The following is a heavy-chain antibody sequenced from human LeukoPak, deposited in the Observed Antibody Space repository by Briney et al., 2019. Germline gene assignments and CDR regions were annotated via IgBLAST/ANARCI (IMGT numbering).Heavy chain of an antibody. CDR2: ISGDGRTT. V-gene: IGHV3-74*01. CDR3: ASGPLELDY. Sequence: GGSLRLSCAASGFTFRNYWMYWVRQAPGKGLMWVSRISGDGRTTTYADSVKGRFTISRDNAKNTVYLQMNSLRVEDTALYYRASGPLELDYWGQGALVTVSS. CDR1: GFTFRNYW. D-gene: IGHD1-1*01. J-gene: IGHJ4*02.